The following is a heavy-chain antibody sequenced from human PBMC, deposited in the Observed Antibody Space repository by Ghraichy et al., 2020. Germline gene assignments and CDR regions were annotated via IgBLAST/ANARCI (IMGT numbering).Heavy chain of an antibody. CDR3: AKLGGYQLLFDY. J-gene: IGHJ4*02. CDR1: GFTFSSYA. D-gene: IGHD2-2*01. Sequence: GGSLRLSCAASGFTFSSYAMSWVRQAIGKGLEWVSTISGSGSSTYYADSVKDCFTIPSDNSKNKLYLQMNSLRADDTAVYYCAKLGGYQLLFDYWGQGTLVTVSS. CDR2: ISGSGSST. V-gene: IGHV3-23*01.